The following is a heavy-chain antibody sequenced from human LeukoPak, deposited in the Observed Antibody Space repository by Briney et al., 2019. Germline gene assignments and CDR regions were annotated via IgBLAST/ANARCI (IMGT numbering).Heavy chain of an antibody. D-gene: IGHD4-23*01. CDR1: GYTFTGYY. V-gene: IGHV1-2*04. CDR2: ISPNSGGT. CDR3: ARDSYYGGNSGFDY. Sequence: ASVKVSCRASGYTFTGYYMHWVRQAPGQGLEWMGWISPNSGGTNYAQKFLGWVTMTSDTSITTAYMELRSLRSDDTAVYYCARDSYYGGNSGFDYWGQGTLVTVSS. J-gene: IGHJ4*02.